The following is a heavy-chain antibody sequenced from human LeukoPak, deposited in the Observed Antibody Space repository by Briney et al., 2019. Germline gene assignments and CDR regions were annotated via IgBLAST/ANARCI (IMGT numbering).Heavy chain of an antibody. V-gene: IGHV4-59*01. CDR3: ARASITMVRGVGNFDY. Sequence: SETLSLTCTVSGGSITHYYWTWIRQPPWKTLEWIGYSYYSGSTKYNPSLKSRVTISVDTSKNQFSLKLSSVTAADTAVYYCARASITMVRGVGNFDYWGQGTLVTVSS. J-gene: IGHJ4*02. D-gene: IGHD3-10*01. CDR2: SYYSGST. CDR1: GGSITHYY.